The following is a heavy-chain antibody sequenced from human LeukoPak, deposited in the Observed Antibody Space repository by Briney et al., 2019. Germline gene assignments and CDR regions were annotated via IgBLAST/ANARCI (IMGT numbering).Heavy chain of an antibody. CDR2: IIPILGIA. CDR3: ARSQGDSSGAVDY. D-gene: IGHD3-22*01. J-gene: IGHJ4*02. V-gene: IGHV1-69*04. Sequence: GASVKVSCKASGGTFSSYAISWVRQAPGQGLEWMGRIIPILGIANYAQKFQGRVTITADKSTSTAYMELSSLRSEDTAVYYCARSQGDSSGAVDYWGQGTLVTVSS. CDR1: GGTFSSYA.